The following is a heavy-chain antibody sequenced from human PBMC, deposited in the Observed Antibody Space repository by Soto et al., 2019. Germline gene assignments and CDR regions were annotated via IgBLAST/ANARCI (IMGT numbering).Heavy chain of an antibody. D-gene: IGHD4-17*01. Sequence: PSETLSLTCTVSGGSVSSGSYYWSWIRQPPGKGLEWIGYIYYSGSTNYNPSLKSRVTISVDTSKNQFSLKLSSVTAADTAVYYCARVLGVTTYDYWGQGTVVTVSS. CDR2: IYYSGST. CDR3: ARVLGVTTYDY. J-gene: IGHJ4*02. CDR1: GGSVSSGSYY. V-gene: IGHV4-61*01.